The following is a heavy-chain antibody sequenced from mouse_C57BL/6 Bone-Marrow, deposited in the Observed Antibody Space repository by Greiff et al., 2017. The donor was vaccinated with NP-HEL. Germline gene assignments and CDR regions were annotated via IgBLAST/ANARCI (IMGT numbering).Heavy chain of an antibody. Sequence: DVMLVESGGDLVKPGGSLKLSCAASGFTFSSYGMSWVRQTPDKRLEWVATISSGGSYTYYPDSVNGRFTISRDNDKNTLYLQMSSRKAEEKARDDCARPDDDGSSWVGDWGKGTRVTVSA. J-gene: IGHJ3*01. D-gene: IGHD1-1*01. V-gene: IGHV5-6*02. CDR1: GFTFSSYG. CDR2: ISSGGSYT. CDR3: ARPDDDGSSWVGD.